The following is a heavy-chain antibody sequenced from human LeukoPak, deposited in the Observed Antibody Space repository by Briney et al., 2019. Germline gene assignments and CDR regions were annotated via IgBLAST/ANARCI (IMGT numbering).Heavy chain of an antibody. D-gene: IGHD6-6*01. V-gene: IGHV4-31*03. CDR2: IDYSGST. Sequence: KSSQTLSLTCTVSGGSISSGGYYWGWLRQQPGKGLEWIGYIDYSGSTYYNPSLKSRVTISVDTSKNQFSLKLSSVTAADTAVYYCAREVRIAARLRDNYYYYMDVWGKGTTVTVSS. CDR1: GGSISSGGYY. CDR3: AREVRIAARLRDNYYYYMDV. J-gene: IGHJ6*03.